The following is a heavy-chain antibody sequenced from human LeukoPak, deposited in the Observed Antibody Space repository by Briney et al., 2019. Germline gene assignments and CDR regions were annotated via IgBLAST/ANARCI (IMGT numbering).Heavy chain of an antibody. CDR2: ISSSGGST. Sequence: PGGSLRLSCAASGFTFSTYAMSWVRQAPGKGLEWVPAISSSGGSTYYADSVKGRFTISRDNSKNTLYLQMNSLRAEDTAVYYCAKYCGYSSSWYKLGFDYWGQGTLVTVSS. V-gene: IGHV3-23*01. J-gene: IGHJ4*02. CDR3: AKYCGYSSSWYKLGFDY. D-gene: IGHD6-13*01. CDR1: GFTFSTYA.